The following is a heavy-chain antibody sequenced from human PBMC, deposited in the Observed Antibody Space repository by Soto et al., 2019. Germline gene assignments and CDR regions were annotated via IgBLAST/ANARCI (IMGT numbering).Heavy chain of an antibody. CDR1: GASITGSY. D-gene: IGHD3-22*01. Sequence: RSSETLSLTCSVSGASITGSYWIWIRQSPGKGLEWIGYVHYSGGTKDNPSLKSRVTISVDTSKNQFSLKLTSVTAADTAIYYCARGYYDSRGQSNTFDIWGQGTMVTVSS. J-gene: IGHJ3*02. V-gene: IGHV4-59*01. CDR2: VHYSGGT. CDR3: ARGYYDSRGQSNTFDI.